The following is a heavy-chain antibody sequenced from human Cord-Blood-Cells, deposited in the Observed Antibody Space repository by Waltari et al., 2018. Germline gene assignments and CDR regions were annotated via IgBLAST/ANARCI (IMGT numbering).Heavy chain of an antibody. CDR3: ARDQTTIFGVVIGYYYYGMDV. CDR2: ISAYNVNT. CDR1: GYTFTSYG. J-gene: IGHJ6*02. V-gene: IGHV1-18*01. Sequence: QVQLVQSGAEVKKPGASVKVSCKASGYTFTSYGISWVRQAPGQGLEWMGWISAYNVNTNYAQKRQGRVTMTTDTSTSTAYMELRSLRSDDTAVYYCARDQTTIFGVVIGYYYYGMDVWGQGTTVTVSS. D-gene: IGHD3-3*01.